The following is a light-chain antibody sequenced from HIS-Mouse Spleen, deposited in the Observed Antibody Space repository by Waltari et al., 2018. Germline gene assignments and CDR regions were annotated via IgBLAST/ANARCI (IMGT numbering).Light chain of an antibody. V-gene: IGKV1-33*01. Sequence: DIQMTQSPSSLSASVGDRVTITCQASQDISNYLNWYQQKPGKAPKLLIYDASNLETGVQLRFSGSGSGTDFTFTISSLQPEDIATYYCQQYDNLSLTFGGGTKVEIK. CDR1: QDISNY. J-gene: IGKJ4*02. CDR2: DAS. CDR3: QQYDNLSLT.